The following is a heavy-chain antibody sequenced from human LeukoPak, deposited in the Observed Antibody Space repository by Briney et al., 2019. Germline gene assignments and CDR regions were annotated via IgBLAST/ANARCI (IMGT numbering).Heavy chain of an antibody. J-gene: IGHJ4*02. CDR2: IRWNSGSI. D-gene: IGHD1-26*01. Sequence: GGSLRLSCAASGFTFDDYAMRWVRQAPGKGLEWVSGIRWNSGSIGYADSVKGRFTISRDNAKNSLYLQMNSLRAEGTALYYCAKDISFVGATPGFDYWGQGTLVTVSS. CDR3: AKDISFVGATPGFDY. CDR1: GFTFDDYA. V-gene: IGHV3-9*01.